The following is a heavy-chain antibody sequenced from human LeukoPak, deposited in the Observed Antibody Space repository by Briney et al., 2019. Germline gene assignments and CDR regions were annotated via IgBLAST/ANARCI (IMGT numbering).Heavy chain of an antibody. D-gene: IGHD5-18*01. J-gene: IGHJ4*02. CDR3: ARERQDSYWVFDY. CDR2: IYYSGST. V-gene: IGHV4-59*01. CDR1: GGSISSYY. Sequence: PSETLSLTCTVSGGSISSYYWSWIRQPPGKGLEWIGYIYYSGSTNYNPSLKSRVTISVDTSKNQFSLKLSSVTAADTAVYYCARERQDSYWVFDYWGQGTLVTVSS.